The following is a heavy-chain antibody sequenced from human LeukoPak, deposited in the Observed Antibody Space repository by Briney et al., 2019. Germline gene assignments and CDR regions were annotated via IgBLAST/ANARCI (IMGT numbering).Heavy chain of an antibody. CDR1: GYIFTNYA. Sequence: GASVKVSCKASGYIFTNYALHWVRQAPGQRLEWMGWTNGATGNTRFSQDFQGRLTITMDTSARTGYMELSSLRSEDTAVYYCARSPGGNARTWLDYWGRGTLVTVFS. J-gene: IGHJ4*02. D-gene: IGHD4-23*01. V-gene: IGHV1-3*02. CDR3: ARSPGGNARTWLDY. CDR2: TNGATGNT.